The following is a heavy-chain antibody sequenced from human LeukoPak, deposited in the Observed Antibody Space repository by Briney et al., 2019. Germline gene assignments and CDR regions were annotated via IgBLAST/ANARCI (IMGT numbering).Heavy chain of an antibody. J-gene: IGHJ4*02. Sequence: ASVKVSCKASGYTFPSYGISWVRQAPGQGLEWMGWISAYNGNTNYAQKLQGRVTMTTDTSTSTAYMELRSLRSDDTAVYYCAREYIVGATIYYFDYWGQGTLVTVSS. CDR2: ISAYNGNT. D-gene: IGHD1-26*01. CDR3: AREYIVGATIYYFDY. V-gene: IGHV1-18*01. CDR1: GYTFPSYG.